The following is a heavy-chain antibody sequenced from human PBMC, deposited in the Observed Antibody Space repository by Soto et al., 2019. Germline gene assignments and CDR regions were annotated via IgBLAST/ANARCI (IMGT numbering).Heavy chain of an antibody. J-gene: IGHJ6*02. D-gene: IGHD2-2*01. CDR1: GYTFASYA. V-gene: IGHV1-3*01. Sequence: QVQLVQSGAEVKKPGASVKVSCRASGYTFASYAMHWVRQAPGQRLEWMGWINAGSGHTKYSQKFPGRVTITRDTSAITAYMELSSLRSEDTAVYYCARGSRPAAIEDYFYYDMDVWGQGTTVTVSS. CDR3: ARGSRPAAIEDYFYYDMDV. CDR2: INAGSGHT.